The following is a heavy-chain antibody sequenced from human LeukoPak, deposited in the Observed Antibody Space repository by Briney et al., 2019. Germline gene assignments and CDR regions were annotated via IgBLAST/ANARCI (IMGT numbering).Heavy chain of an antibody. CDR3: ARAKYYDILTGYYNDYYFDY. V-gene: IGHV4-39*07. CDR2: IYYSGST. D-gene: IGHD3-9*01. J-gene: IGHJ4*02. Sequence: SETLSLTCTVSGGSISSSSYYWGWIRQPPGKGLEWIGSIYYSGSTYYNPSLKSRVTIPVDTSKNQFSLKLSSVTAADTAVYYCARAKYYDILTGYYNDYYFDYWGQGTLVTVSS. CDR1: GGSISSSSYY.